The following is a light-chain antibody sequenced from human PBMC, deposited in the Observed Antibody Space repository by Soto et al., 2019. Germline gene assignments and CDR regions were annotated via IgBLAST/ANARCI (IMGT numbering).Light chain of an antibody. J-gene: IGKJ1*01. Sequence: EIVLTQSPAILSMSPGERATLSCRASQSVSSYFAWYQQKPGQAPRLLIYDASNRATGVPARFSGSGSGTHFHLTISSLEPEDFAVYYCQQRRYWPVTFGQGTKVEIK. CDR2: DAS. CDR1: QSVSSY. V-gene: IGKV3-11*01. CDR3: QQRRYWPVT.